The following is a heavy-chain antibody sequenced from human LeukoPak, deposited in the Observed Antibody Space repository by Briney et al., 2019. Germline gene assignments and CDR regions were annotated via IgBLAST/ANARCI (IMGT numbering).Heavy chain of an antibody. D-gene: IGHD5-12*01. J-gene: IGHJ4*02. CDR2: IYYSGST. CDR3: VRDRGIVAFDY. CDR1: RDSISTYY. V-gene: IGHV4-59*01. Sequence: SETLSLTCTVSRDSISTYYWSWIRQPPGKGLEWVGYIYYSGSTNYNPSLKSRVTISVDTSKNQFSLELSSVTAADTAVYYCVRDRGIVAFDYWGQGTLVTVSS.